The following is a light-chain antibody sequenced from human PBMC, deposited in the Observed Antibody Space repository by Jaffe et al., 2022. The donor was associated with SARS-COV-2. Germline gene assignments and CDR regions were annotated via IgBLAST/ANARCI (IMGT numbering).Light chain of an antibody. Sequence: QSALTQPASVSGSPGQSITISCTGIRSDVGGYNYVSWYQQHPGKAPKLMIYDVSNRPSGVSDRFSAFKSGNTASLAISGLQAEDEADYYCSSYTSSNTYVFGTGTKVTVL. J-gene: IGLJ1*01. V-gene: IGLV2-14*01. CDR3: SSYTSSNTYV. CDR2: DVS. CDR1: RSDVGGYNY.